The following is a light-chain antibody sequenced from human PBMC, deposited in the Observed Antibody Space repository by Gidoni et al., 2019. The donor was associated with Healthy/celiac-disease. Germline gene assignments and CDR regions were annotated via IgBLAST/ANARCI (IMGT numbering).Light chain of an antibody. Sequence: QSALPQPASVSRSPGQSITISCTGTSSDVGGYNYVSWYQQHPGKAPKLMIYEVSNRPSGVSNRFSGSKSGNTASLTISGLQAEDEADYYCSSYTSSSTWVFGTGTKVTVL. CDR3: SSYTSSSTWV. CDR1: SSDVGGYNY. CDR2: EVS. J-gene: IGLJ1*01. V-gene: IGLV2-14*01.